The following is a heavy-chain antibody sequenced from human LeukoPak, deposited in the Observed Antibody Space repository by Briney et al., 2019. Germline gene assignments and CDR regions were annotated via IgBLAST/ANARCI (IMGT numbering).Heavy chain of an antibody. J-gene: IGHJ4*02. CDR1: GFTFNSYV. Sequence: GGSLRLSCAAYGFTFNSYVMTWVRQAPGKGLEWVSGISGGGGRTYYADSVRGRFTISRDISKNTLYLQINSLRADETAIYYCARDSGNYYGFDYWVQGTLVTVSS. CDR2: ISGGGGRT. V-gene: IGHV3-23*01. CDR3: ARDSGNYYGFDY. D-gene: IGHD1-26*01.